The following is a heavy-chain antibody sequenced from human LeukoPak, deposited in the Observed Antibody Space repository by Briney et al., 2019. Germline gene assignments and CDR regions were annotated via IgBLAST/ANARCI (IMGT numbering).Heavy chain of an antibody. V-gene: IGHV3-23*01. CDR1: GFTFSNYA. J-gene: IGHJ4*02. CDR3: ARGFCSSTSCYYYFDY. CDR2: ISGSGGST. D-gene: IGHD2-2*01. Sequence: GGSLRLSCAASGFTFSNYAMNWVRQAPGKGLEWVSGISGSGGSTYYADSVKGRFTISRDNSKNMLYLQMNSLRAEDTAVYYCARGFCSSTSCYYYFDYWGQGTLVTVSS.